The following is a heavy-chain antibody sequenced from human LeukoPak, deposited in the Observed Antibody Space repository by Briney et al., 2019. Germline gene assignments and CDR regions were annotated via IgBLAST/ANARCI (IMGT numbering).Heavy chain of an antibody. CDR1: GYTFTGYY. J-gene: IGHJ4*02. CDR3: ASAGYSSGWYPTGYFDY. V-gene: IGHV1-2*06. Sequence: ASVKVSCKASGYTFTGYYKHWVRQAPGQGLEWMGRINPNSGGTNYAQKFQGRVTMTRDTPISTAYMELSRLRSDDTAVYYCASAGYSSGWYPTGYFDYWGQGTLVTVSS. CDR2: INPNSGGT. D-gene: IGHD6-19*01.